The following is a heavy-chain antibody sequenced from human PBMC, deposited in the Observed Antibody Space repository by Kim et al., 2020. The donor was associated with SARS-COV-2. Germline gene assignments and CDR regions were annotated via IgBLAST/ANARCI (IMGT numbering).Heavy chain of an antibody. Sequence: GGSLRLSCAASGFTFSRYWMHWVRQAPGKGLVWVSRLNDDGSSTRYADSVKGRFTIFRDNAKKTVYLQMNNLRAEDTAVYFCAWECNDNGNYYWYFDVWGRGTLVAVSS. CDR2: LNDDGSST. D-gene: IGHD1-26*01. CDR3: AWECNDNGNYYWYFDV. V-gene: IGHV3-74*01. J-gene: IGHJ2*01. CDR1: GFTFSRYW.